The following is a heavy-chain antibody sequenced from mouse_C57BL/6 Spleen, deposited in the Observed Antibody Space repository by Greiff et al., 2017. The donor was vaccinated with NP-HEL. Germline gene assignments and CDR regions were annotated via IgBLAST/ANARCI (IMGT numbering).Heavy chain of an antibody. CDR1: GYTFTSYW. D-gene: IGHD3-2*02. V-gene: IGHV1-59*01. CDR2: IDPSDSYT. J-gene: IGHJ2*01. CDR3: ARDSSGYPFDY. Sequence: QVQLQQPGAELVRPGTSVKLSCKASGYTFTSYWMHWVKQRPGQGLEWIGVIDPSDSYTNYNQKFKGKATLTVDTSSSTAYMQLSSLTSEDSAVYYCARDSSGYPFDYWGQGTTLTVSS.